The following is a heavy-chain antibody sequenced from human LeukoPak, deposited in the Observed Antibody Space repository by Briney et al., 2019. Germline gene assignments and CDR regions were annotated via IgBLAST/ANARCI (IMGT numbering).Heavy chain of an antibody. Sequence: SETLSLTCTVSGGSISSSSYYWGWIRQPPGKGLEWIGSIYYSGSTYYNPSLKSRVTISVDTSKNQFSLKLSSVTAADTAVYYCARGTMVRGLYYFDYWGQGTLVTVSS. CDR1: GGSISSSSYY. CDR3: ARGTMVRGLYYFDY. CDR2: IYYSGST. D-gene: IGHD3-10*01. J-gene: IGHJ4*02. V-gene: IGHV4-39*01.